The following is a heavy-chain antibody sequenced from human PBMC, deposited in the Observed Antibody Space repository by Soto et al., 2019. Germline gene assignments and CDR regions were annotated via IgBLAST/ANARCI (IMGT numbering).Heavy chain of an antibody. D-gene: IGHD5-12*01. CDR1: GFTFSSYA. CDR2: ISGSGGST. Sequence: EVQLLESGGGLVQPGGSLRLSCAASGFTFSSYAMSWVRQAPGKGLEWVSAISGSGGSTYYADSVKGRFTISSDNSKNALDLQMNSLRAEDTAVYYRAKEGGYDWAVLFEPWGQGTLVTCSS. CDR3: AKEGGYDWAVLFEP. V-gene: IGHV3-23*01. J-gene: IGHJ5*02.